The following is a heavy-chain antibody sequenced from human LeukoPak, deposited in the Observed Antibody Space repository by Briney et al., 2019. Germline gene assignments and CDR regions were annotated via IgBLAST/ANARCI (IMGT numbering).Heavy chain of an antibody. CDR1: GFTFSSYA. CDR3: AKLGYCSSTSCRGINWFDP. J-gene: IGHJ5*02. D-gene: IGHD2-2*01. Sequence: PGGSLRLSCAASGFTFSSYAMSWVRQAPGKGLEWVSAISGSGGSTYYADSVKGRFTISRDNSKNTLYLQMNSLRAEDTAVYYCAKLGYCSSTSCRGINWFDPWGQGTLVTVSS. V-gene: IGHV3-23*01. CDR2: ISGSGGST.